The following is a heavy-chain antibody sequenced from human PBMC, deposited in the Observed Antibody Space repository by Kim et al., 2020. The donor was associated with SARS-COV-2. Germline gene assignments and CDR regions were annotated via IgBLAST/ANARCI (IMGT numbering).Heavy chain of an antibody. J-gene: IGHJ3*02. CDR3: ARVGKYCGGDCYSGAFEI. D-gene: IGHD2-21*02. V-gene: IGHV3-53*04. CDR1: GFTVSSND. CDR2: IYSGGST. Sequence: GGSLRLSCAASGFTVSSNDMSWVRQAPGKGLEWVAVIYSGGSTYYADSVKGRFTISRHNSKNTPYPQMNSLRAEDTAVYYCARVGKYCGGDCYSGAFEIWGQGAMGSVSS.